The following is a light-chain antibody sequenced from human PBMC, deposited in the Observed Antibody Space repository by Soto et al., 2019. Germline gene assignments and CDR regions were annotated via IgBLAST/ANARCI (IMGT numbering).Light chain of an antibody. CDR2: DAS. CDR1: QSVSSN. Sequence: IVMAQYPATLSVSPWPRATLSCRASQSVSSNFAWYQQKPGQAPRLLIYDASTRATGIPARFSGSGSGTEFTLTISSLQSEDFAVYYCQHYNNWPLTFGGGTKVDIK. CDR3: QHYNNWPLT. J-gene: IGKJ4*01. V-gene: IGKV3-15*01.